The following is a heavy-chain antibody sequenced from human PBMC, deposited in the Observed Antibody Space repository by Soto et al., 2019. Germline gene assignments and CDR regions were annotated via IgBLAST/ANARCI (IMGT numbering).Heavy chain of an antibody. CDR1: GFTSTTTA. CDR2: ISGTASRT. Sequence: PGGSLRLSCAGSGFTSTTTALSWVRQPPGKGLEWVTTISGTASRTHYVDSVKGRFFISRDNSKNTVTLQMNNLTVDDTAVYYCSTFLRYFDNWGQGTRVTVSS. D-gene: IGHD3-9*01. J-gene: IGHJ4*02. CDR3: STFLRYFDN. V-gene: IGHV3-23*01.